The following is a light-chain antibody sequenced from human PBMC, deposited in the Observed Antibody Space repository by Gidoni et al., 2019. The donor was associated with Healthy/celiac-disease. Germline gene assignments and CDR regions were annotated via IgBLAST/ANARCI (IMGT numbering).Light chain of an antibody. CDR3: QQSYSTPIT. CDR1: QSISSY. Sequence: DLKMTQSPSSLSASVGDRVTITCRASQSISSYLNWYQQKPGKAPKLLIYAASSLQSGVPSRFSGSGSGTDFTLTISILQPEDFATYYCQQSYSTPITFGQXTRLEIK. CDR2: AAS. V-gene: IGKV1-39*01. J-gene: IGKJ5*01.